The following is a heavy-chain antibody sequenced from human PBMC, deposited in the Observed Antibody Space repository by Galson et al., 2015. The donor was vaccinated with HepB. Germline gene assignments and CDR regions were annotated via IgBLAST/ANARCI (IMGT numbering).Heavy chain of an antibody. V-gene: IGHV4-39*07. Sequence: TLSLTCTVSGGSISSSSYYWGWIRQPPGKGLEWIGSIYYSGSTYYNPSLKSRVTMSVDTSKNQFSLKLSSVTAADTAVYYCARGEYCSSTSCPGGPLWYFQHWGQGTLVTVSS. CDR1: GGSISSSSYY. CDR2: IYYSGST. CDR3: ARGEYCSSTSCPGGPLWYFQH. J-gene: IGHJ1*01. D-gene: IGHD2-2*01.